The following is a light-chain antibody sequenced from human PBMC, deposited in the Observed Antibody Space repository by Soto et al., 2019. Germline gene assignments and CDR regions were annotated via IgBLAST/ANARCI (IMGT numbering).Light chain of an antibody. CDR1: QSISSW. Sequence: DIQTTQSPSTLSASVGDRVTITCRASQSISSWLAWYQQKPGKAPKLLIYDASSLESGVPSRFSGSGSGTEFTLTSSSLQPDDFATYYCQQYNSYSFGGGTKVEI. V-gene: IGKV1-5*01. J-gene: IGKJ4*01. CDR2: DAS. CDR3: QQYNSYS.